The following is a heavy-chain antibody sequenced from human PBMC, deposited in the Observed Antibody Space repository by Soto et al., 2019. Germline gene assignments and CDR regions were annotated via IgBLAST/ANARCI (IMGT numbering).Heavy chain of an antibody. Sequence: GGSLRLSCAASVVTFSRYAMTWVRQAPGKGLEWVSTISGSGDTTYYADSVRGRFTISRDNFKNALSLQMSSLRADDTAVYYCAGIQLWPYFDYWGQGTLVTV. D-gene: IGHD5-18*01. CDR2: ISGSGDTT. CDR1: VVTFSRYA. V-gene: IGHV3-23*01. J-gene: IGHJ4*02. CDR3: AGIQLWPYFDY.